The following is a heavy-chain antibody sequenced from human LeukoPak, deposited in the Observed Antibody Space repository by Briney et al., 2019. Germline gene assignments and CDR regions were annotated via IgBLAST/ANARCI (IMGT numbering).Heavy chain of an antibody. CDR2: IYYSGST. CDR1: GGSISSSSYY. D-gene: IGHD1-26*01. V-gene: IGHV4-39*07. CDR3: AGGELLKGNWFDP. J-gene: IGHJ5*02. Sequence: SETLSLTCTVSGGSISSSSYYWGWIRQPPGKGLEWIGSIYYSGSTYYNPSLKSRVTISVDTSKNQFSLKLSSVTAADTAVYHCAGGELLKGNWFDPWGQGTLVTVSS.